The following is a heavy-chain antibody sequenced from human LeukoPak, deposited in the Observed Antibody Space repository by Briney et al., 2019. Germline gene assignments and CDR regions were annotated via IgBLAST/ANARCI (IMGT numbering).Heavy chain of an antibody. Sequence: GGSLRLSCAASGFTFSSYAMSWVRQAPGKGLGWVSAISGSGGSTYYADSVKGRFTISRDNSKNTLFLQMNSLRAEDTAICYCAKDVVVTATPYYFDYWGQGTLVTVSS. D-gene: IGHD2-21*02. J-gene: IGHJ4*02. V-gene: IGHV3-23*01. CDR3: AKDVVVTATPYYFDY. CDR1: GFTFSSYA. CDR2: ISGSGGST.